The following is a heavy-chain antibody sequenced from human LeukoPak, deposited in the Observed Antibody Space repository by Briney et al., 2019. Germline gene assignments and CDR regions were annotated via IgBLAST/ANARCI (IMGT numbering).Heavy chain of an antibody. CDR3: ARDPYSGTYGNTYYYYMDV. D-gene: IGHD1-26*01. CDR2: ITSSSTYT. V-gene: IGHV3-21*01. CDR1: GFSFSSYN. Sequence: AGGSLRLSCAASGFSFSSYNINWVRQAPGKGREWVSSITSSSTYTFYADSVKGRFTISRDNARNSLFLQMNSLRAEDTAVYYCARDPYSGTYGNTYYYYMDVWGKGTTVTISS. J-gene: IGHJ6*03.